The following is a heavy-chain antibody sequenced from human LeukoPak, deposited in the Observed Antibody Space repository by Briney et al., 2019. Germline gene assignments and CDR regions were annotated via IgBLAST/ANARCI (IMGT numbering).Heavy chain of an antibody. Sequence: PSETLSLTCTVSGGSIITNDCYWAWIRQPPGKGLEWIGTIYYTGDTCYNPSLKSRVTISVDTSKNQFSLKWNSVTAADTAVYYCATHGPAVAGGFDPWGRGALVTVSS. CDR3: ATHGPAVAGGFDP. CDR1: GGSIITNDCY. CDR2: IYYTGDT. V-gene: IGHV4-39*01. J-gene: IGHJ5*02. D-gene: IGHD6-19*01.